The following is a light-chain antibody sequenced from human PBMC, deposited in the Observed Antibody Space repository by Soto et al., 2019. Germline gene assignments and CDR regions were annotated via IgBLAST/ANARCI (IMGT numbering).Light chain of an antibody. CDR2: GAS. CDR1: QSVSSSY. V-gene: IGKV3-20*01. Sequence: EIVLTQSPGTLSLSTGERATLSCRASQSVSSSYLAWYQQKPGQAPRLLIYGASSRATGIPDRFSGSGSGTDFTLTISRLEPEDFAVYYCQQYGSSPSTFGAGTKV. J-gene: IGKJ4*01. CDR3: QQYGSSPST.